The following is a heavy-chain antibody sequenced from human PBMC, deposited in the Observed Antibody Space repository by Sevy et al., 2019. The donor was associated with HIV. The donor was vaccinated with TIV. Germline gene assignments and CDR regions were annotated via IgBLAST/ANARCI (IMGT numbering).Heavy chain of an antibody. D-gene: IGHD1-1*01. CDR3: AREVENYYFDY. CDR1: GFTFSSYG. Sequence: GGSLRLSCAASGFTFSSYGMHWVRQAPGKGLEWVAVISYDGSNKYYADSVKGRFTISRDNSKNTLYLQMNCLRAEDTAVYYCAREVENYYFDYWGQGTLVTVSS. V-gene: IGHV3-30*03. J-gene: IGHJ4*02. CDR2: ISYDGSNK.